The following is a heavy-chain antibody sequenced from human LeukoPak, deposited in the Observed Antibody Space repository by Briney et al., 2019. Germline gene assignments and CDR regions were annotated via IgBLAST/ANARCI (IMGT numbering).Heavy chain of an antibody. D-gene: IGHD5-12*01. J-gene: IGHJ3*02. CDR1: GFTFSSYG. CDR3: ARVGRGYDDAFDI. V-gene: IGHV3-33*01. Sequence: PSGGSLRLSCAASGFTFSSYGMHWVRQAPGKGLEWVAVILSDGSKEFYTDSVKGRFTISRDNSKNTLYLQMNSLRAGDTAVYYCARVGRGYDDAFDIWGQGTMVTVSS. CDR2: ILSDGSKE.